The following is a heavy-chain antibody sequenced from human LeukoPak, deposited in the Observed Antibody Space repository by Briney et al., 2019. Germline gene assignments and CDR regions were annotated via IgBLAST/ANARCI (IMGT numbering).Heavy chain of an antibody. CDR3: ARVSSGWHG. D-gene: IGHD6-19*01. J-gene: IGHJ4*02. V-gene: IGHV3-23*01. CDR1: GFTFNRYA. Sequence: GGSLRLSCAASGFTFNRYAMSWVRQAPGKGLEWVSAISGNGGSTYYADSVKGRFTISRDNSKNTLYLQMNSLRAEDTAVYYCARVSSGWHGWGQGTLVTVSS. CDR2: ISGNGGST.